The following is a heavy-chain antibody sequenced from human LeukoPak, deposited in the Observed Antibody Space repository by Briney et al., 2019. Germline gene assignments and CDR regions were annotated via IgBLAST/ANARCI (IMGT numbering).Heavy chain of an antibody. V-gene: IGHV1-8*01. Sequence: ASVKVSCKASGYTFNSYDINWVRQASGQGLECMGWMNPNSGNTGYAQKFQGRVTMTRNTSISTAYMELSSLRSEDTAVYYCARSPRYFDWPPSGYWGQGTLVTVSS. D-gene: IGHD3-9*01. CDR2: MNPNSGNT. CDR3: ARSPRYFDWPPSGY. CDR1: GYTFNSYD. J-gene: IGHJ4*02.